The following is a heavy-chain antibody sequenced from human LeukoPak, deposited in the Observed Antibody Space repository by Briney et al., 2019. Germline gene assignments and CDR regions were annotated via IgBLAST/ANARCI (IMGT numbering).Heavy chain of an antibody. CDR2: ISYDGSNK. J-gene: IGHJ4*02. V-gene: IGHV3-30-3*01. D-gene: IGHD2-2*01. Sequence: GGSLRLSCAASGFTFSSYAMHWVRQAPGKGLEWVAVISYDGSNKYYADSVKGRFTISKDNAKNTVYLQMNNLRAEDTAVYYCVSFYETYWGRGTLVTVSS. CDR3: VSFYETY. CDR1: GFTFSSYA.